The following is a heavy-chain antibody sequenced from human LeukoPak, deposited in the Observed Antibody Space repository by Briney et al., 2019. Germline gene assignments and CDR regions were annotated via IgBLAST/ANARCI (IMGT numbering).Heavy chain of an antibody. CDR1: AFTFRNYA. CDR2: IDNSGVYT. CDR3: AKWSAAGRPYYFDR. D-gene: IGHD6-6*01. V-gene: IGHV3-23*01. Sequence: GGSLRLSCAASAFTFRNYAMIWVRQAPGKGLEWVSAIDNSGVYTWYADSVKGRFTISRDNSKNTLYLQMNSLRDEDTAMFYCAKWSAAGRPYYFDRWGQGTLVTVSS. J-gene: IGHJ4*02.